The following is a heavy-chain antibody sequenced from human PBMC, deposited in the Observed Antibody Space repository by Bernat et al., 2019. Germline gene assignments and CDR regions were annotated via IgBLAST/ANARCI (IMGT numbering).Heavy chain of an antibody. CDR2: VSYRGGT. J-gene: IGHJ2*01. V-gene: IGHV4-61*01. D-gene: IGHD1-26*01. CDR3: ARDNGIVGVAWYFDL. Sequence: QVQLQESGPGLVKPSETLSLTCTVSGDSVNSGSCYWSWIRQPPGKGLEWIGYVSYRGGTNYNPYLKNRVTTSADTSKNQFSLKLRSVTAADTAVYYCARDNGIVGVAWYFDLWGRGTLVRVSS. CDR1: GDSVNSGSCY.